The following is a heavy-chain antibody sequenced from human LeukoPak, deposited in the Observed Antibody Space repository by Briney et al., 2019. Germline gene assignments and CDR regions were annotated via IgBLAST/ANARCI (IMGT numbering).Heavy chain of an antibody. J-gene: IGHJ6*02. V-gene: IGHV3-64*01. CDR3: ARGFERRPLGMDV. Sequence: GGSLRLSCAASGFTFSSYAMHWVRQAPGKGLEYVSAISSNGGSTYYANSVKGRFTISRDNSKNTLYLQMGSLRAEDMAVYYCARGFERRPLGMDVWGQGTTVTVSS. CDR2: ISSNGGST. D-gene: IGHD3-9*01. CDR1: GFTFSSYA.